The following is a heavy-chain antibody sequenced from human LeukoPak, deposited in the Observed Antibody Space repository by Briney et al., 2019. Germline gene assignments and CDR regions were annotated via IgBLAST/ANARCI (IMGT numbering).Heavy chain of an antibody. V-gene: IGHV4-59*01. CDR3: AGRLTYSYAIDY. J-gene: IGHJ4*02. Sequence: PSETLSLTCTVSGGSISGYYWNWIRQPPGKGLEWIGHIYYSGSSSYNPSLSSRVTISVDTSKNQFSPRLSSVTAADTAMYYCAGRLTYSYAIDYWGQGTLVTVSS. D-gene: IGHD5-18*01. CDR2: IYYSGSS. CDR1: GGSISGYY.